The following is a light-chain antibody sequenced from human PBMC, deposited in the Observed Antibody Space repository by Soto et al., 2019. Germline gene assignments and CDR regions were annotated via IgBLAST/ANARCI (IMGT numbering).Light chain of an antibody. Sequence: QCALTQPRSVSGSPGQSVTISCTGTSCNVGAYNFVSWYQQHPGRVPKLMIYDVSRRPSGVPDRFSGSKSGNTASLTISGLQADDEADYYCCSYAGSYTLVFGGGTKVTDL. J-gene: IGLJ3*02. CDR1: SCNVGAYNF. V-gene: IGLV2-11*01. CDR2: DVS. CDR3: CSYAGSYTLV.